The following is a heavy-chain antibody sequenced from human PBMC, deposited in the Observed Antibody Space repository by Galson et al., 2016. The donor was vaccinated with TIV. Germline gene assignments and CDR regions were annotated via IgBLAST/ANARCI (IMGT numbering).Heavy chain of an antibody. CDR2: SHGGGPNL. Sequence: SLRLSCAGSGFTFNIYAMSWVRQTPERGLEWVSSHGGGPNLFYSDSVRGRFTISRDDVKNTVYLDVHSLRAEDTAIYYCVKDAISFNSAYDAFDIWGQGTVVTVSS. J-gene: IGHJ3*02. D-gene: IGHD2-21*01. V-gene: IGHV3-23*01. CDR1: GFTFNIYA. CDR3: VKDAISFNSAYDAFDI.